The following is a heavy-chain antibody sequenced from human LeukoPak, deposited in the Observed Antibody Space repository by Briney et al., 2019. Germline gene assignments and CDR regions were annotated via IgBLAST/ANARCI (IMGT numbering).Heavy chain of an antibody. D-gene: IGHD2-2*01. V-gene: IGHV1-8*01. CDR1: GYTFTSYD. J-gene: IGHJ4*02. CDR2: MNPNSGNT. Sequence: ASVTVSCKASGYTFTSYDINWVRQAAGQGVEWMGWMNPNSGNTDYAQTFQGRLTMTTNTSISTAYMELSSLRSEDTAVYYCARGLLYCSSTSCYAYWGQGTLVTVSS. CDR3: ARGLLYCSSTSCYAY.